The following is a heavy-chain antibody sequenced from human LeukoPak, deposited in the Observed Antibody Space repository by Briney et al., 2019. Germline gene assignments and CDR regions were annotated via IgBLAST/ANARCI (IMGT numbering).Heavy chain of an antibody. D-gene: IGHD2-15*01. CDR3: AKDFVVVPGLVNYFDS. CDR2: IRYDGSKK. CDR1: GFIFSSYG. Sequence: GGSLRPSCAASGFIFSSYGMHWVRQAPGKGLEWVAFIRYDGSKKYYADSVKGRFTISRDNSKNTLYLQMNSLRAEDTALYYCAKDFVVVPGLVNYFDSWGQGTLVTVSS. V-gene: IGHV3-30*02. J-gene: IGHJ4*02.